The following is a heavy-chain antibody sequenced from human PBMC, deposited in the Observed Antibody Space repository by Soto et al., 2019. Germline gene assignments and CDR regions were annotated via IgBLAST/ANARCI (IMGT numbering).Heavy chain of an antibody. J-gene: IGHJ3*02. CDR1: GFTFSGYS. Sequence: VGSLRLSCAASGFTFSGYSMNWVRQAPGEGLEWVSSISSSSSYIYYADSVKGRFTISRDNAKNSLYLQRKSMRAEDTAVYYCARSYCGGDCYFGDAFDIWGQGTMVT. D-gene: IGHD2-21*02. CDR3: ARSYCGGDCYFGDAFDI. CDR2: ISSSSSYI. V-gene: IGHV3-21*01.